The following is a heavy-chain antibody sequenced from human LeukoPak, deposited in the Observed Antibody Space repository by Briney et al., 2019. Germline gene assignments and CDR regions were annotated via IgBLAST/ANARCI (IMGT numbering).Heavy chain of an antibody. D-gene: IGHD3-10*01. V-gene: IGHV4-34*01. Sequence: PSETLSLTCAVYGGSFSGYYWSWIRQPPGKGLEWIGEINHSGSTNYNPSLKSRVTISVDTSKNQFSLKLSSVTAADTAVYYCARAALTADYYGSGSYRRGADYWGQGTLVTVSS. CDR2: INHSGST. CDR3: ARAALTADYYGSGSYRRGADY. CDR1: GGSFSGYY. J-gene: IGHJ4*02.